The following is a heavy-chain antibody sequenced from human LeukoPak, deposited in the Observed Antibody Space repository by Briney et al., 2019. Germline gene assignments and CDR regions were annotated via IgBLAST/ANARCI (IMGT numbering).Heavy chain of an antibody. J-gene: IGHJ5*02. CDR1: GGSFSGYY. Sequence: SETLSLTCAVYGGSFSGYYWSWIRQPPGKGLEWIGEINHSGSTNYNPSLKSRVTISVDTSKNQFSLKLSSVTAADTAVYYCARMTVVPAAITRTLSWFDPWGQGTLVTVSS. CDR2: INHSGST. D-gene: IGHD2-2*01. CDR3: ARMTVVPAAITRTLSWFDP. V-gene: IGHV4-34*01.